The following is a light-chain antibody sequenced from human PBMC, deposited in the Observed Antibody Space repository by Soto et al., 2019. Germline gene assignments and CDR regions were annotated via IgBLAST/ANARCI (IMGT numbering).Light chain of an antibody. Sequence: DIQMTQSPSSLSASVGDRVSITCQASQDIGNYLNWYQQIPGKAPKLLIFDASNLESEVPSRFSGSGSGTDFTFTISSLQPEDIATYYCQQYETLPITFGQGTRLEIK. J-gene: IGKJ5*01. CDR3: QQYETLPIT. CDR2: DAS. CDR1: QDIGNY. V-gene: IGKV1-33*01.